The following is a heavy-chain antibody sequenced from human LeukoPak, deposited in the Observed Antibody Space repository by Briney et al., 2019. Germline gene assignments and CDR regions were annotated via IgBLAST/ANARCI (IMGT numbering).Heavy chain of an antibody. CDR3: ARVLVPPEYYYYYYMDV. D-gene: IGHD6-13*01. Sequence: GGSLRLSCAASGFTFSSYSMNWVRQAPGKRLEWVSSISSSSSYIYYADSVKGRFTISRDNAKNSLYLQMNSLRAEDTAVYYCARVLVPPEYYYYYYMDVWGKGTTVTVSS. CDR2: ISSSSSYI. CDR1: GFTFSSYS. J-gene: IGHJ6*03. V-gene: IGHV3-21*01.